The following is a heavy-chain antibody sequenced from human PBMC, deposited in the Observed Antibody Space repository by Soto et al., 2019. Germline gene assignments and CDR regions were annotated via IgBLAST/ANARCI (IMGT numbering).Heavy chain of an antibody. CDR2: INPSGRST. J-gene: IGHJ4*02. D-gene: IGHD3-10*01. Sequence: QVQLVQSGAEVKKPGASVKVSCKASGYTFTSYYMHWVRQAPGQGLEWMGIINPSGRSTSYAQKFQGRVTMTRDTSTSTVYMELSSLRSEDTAVYYCARDHYYGSGSYTYSGYFDYWGQGTLVTVSS. CDR3: ARDHYYGSGSYTYSGYFDY. CDR1: GYTFTSYY. V-gene: IGHV1-46*03.